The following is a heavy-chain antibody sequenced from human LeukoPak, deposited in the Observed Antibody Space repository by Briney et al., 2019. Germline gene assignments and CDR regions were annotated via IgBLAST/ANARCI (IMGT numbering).Heavy chain of an antibody. D-gene: IGHD2-21*02. Sequence: ASVKVSCKASGYTFTSYGISWVRQSPGQGLERRGWISAYNGNTNYAQKFQGRVAMTRDSSIGTAYLELSSLSSDDTAVYYCVRGDNVVSTAMLLLRYWGQGTLVAVSS. CDR2: ISAYNGNT. V-gene: IGHV1-18*01. CDR3: VRGDNVVSTAMLLLRY. CDR1: GYTFTSYG. J-gene: IGHJ1*01.